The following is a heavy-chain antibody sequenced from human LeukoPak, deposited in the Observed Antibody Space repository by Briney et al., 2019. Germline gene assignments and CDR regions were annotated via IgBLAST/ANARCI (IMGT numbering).Heavy chain of an antibody. CDR1: GFTFSSYA. J-gene: IGHJ4*02. V-gene: IGHV3-23*01. CDR2: ISGRGGST. CDR3: ARDYYFDY. Sequence: PGGSLRLSCAASGFTFSSYAMSCVRQAPGKGLEWVSAISGRGGSTYYAHCVKGLFTISRHNPKNSLYLQMGSLRGEDTAVYYCARDYYFDYWGQGTLVTVSS.